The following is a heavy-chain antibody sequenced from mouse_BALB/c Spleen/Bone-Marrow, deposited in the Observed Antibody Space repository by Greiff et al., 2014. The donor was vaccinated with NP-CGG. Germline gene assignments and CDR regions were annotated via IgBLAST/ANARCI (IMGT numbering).Heavy chain of an antibody. J-gene: IGHJ2*01. V-gene: IGHV1-80*01. D-gene: IGHD2-10*02. CDR1: GYPFSRYW. CDR3: ARKYGDY. Sequence: VKLVESGAELVRPGSSVKISCKASGYPFSRYWMNWVKQRPGQGLEWIGQIYPGDGETNYNGKFKGNATLTADKSSSTAYMQLISLTSEDSAVYFCARKYGDYWGQGTTLTVSS. CDR2: IYPGDGET.